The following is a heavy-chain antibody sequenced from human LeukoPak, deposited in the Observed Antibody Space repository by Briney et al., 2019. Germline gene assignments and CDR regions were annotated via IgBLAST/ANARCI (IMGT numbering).Heavy chain of an antibody. D-gene: IGHD6-25*01. J-gene: IGHJ5*02. CDR2: IYYSGST. V-gene: IGHV4-39*07. CDR1: GGSISSSSYY. Sequence: PSETLSLTYTVSGGSISSSSYYWGWIRQPPGKGLEWIGSIYYSGSTNYNPSLKSRVTISVDTSKNQFSLKLSSVTAADTAVYYCARAAAYNWFDPWGQGTLVTVSS. CDR3: ARAAAYNWFDP.